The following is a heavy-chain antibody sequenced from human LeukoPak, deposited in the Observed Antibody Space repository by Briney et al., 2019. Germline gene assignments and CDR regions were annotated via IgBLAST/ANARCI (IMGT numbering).Heavy chain of an antibody. CDR1: GGSISSISYY. Sequence: SETLSLTCTVSGGSISSISYYWGWIRQPPGKGLEWIGYIYYSGSTYYNPSLKSRVTISVDTSKNQFSLKLSSVTAADAAVYYCARFYCGGDCYSGYFNYWGQGTLVTVSS. D-gene: IGHD2-21*02. V-gene: IGHV4-39*01. J-gene: IGHJ4*02. CDR2: IYYSGST. CDR3: ARFYCGGDCYSGYFNY.